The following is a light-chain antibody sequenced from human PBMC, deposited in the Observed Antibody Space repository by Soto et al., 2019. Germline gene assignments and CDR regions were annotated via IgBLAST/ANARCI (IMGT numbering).Light chain of an antibody. CDR3: QQYNSYS. V-gene: IGKV1-5*01. CDR1: QSISSW. Sequence: DIQMTQSPSTLSASVGDRVTITCRASQSISSWLAWYQQKPGKAPKLLIYDASSLESGVPSRFSGSGSGTEFTLTNSSLQPDDFATDYCQQYNSYSFGQGTKVEIK. CDR2: DAS. J-gene: IGKJ1*01.